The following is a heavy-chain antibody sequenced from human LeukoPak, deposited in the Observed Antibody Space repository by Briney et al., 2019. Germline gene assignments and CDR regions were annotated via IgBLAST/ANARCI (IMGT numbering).Heavy chain of an antibody. Sequence: SETLSLTCTVSGGSISSYYCSWIRQPPGKGLEWIGYIYYTGSTNYNPSLKSRVTISVDTSKNQFSLKLNSVTAADTAVYYCARGGNVAAKGYFQHWGQGTLVTVSS. D-gene: IGHD6-13*01. CDR3: ARGGNVAAKGYFQH. V-gene: IGHV4-59*01. CDR1: GGSISSYY. CDR2: IYYTGST. J-gene: IGHJ1*01.